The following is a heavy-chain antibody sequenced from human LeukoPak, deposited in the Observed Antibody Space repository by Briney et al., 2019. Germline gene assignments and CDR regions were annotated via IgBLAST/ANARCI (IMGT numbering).Heavy chain of an antibody. J-gene: IGHJ4*02. D-gene: IGHD2-15*01. V-gene: IGHV3-23*01. CDR2: ISGSGGST. CDR3: ARDRVGSGLPLDY. CDR1: GFTFRSYA. Sequence: GGSLRLSCAASGFTFRSYAMSWVRQAPGKGLEWVSAISGSGGSTYYADSVKGRFTISRDNSKNTLYLQMNSLRAEDTAVYYCARDRVGSGLPLDYWGQGTLVTVSS.